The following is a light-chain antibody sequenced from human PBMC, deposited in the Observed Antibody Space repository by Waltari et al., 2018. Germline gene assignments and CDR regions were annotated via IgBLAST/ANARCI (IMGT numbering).Light chain of an antibody. CDR2: KAS. V-gene: IGKV1-5*03. CDR1: QIIDTW. Sequence: DIHLTQSPSTLSASVGDRATITCRASQIIDTWLAWYQQKPGKAPKLLIYKASYLQSGVPSRFSGRGSGTEFTLTIDSLQPDDFATYHCQQYNSYSCGFGPGTTVDLK. J-gene: IGKJ3*01. CDR3: QQYNSYSCG.